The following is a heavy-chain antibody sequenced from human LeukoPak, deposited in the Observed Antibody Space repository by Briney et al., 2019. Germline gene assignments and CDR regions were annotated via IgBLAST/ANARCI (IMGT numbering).Heavy chain of an antibody. V-gene: IGHV4-4*07. D-gene: IGHD6-19*01. CDR2: IYTSGTT. Sequence: SETLSLTCTVSGGSISSYYWSWIRQPAGQGLEWIGRIYTSGTTNYNTSLKSRVTISVDMSKNPFSLRLRSLTAADTAMYYCARGTLYRGWSYYLDFWGQGSQVTVSS. J-gene: IGHJ4*02. CDR1: GGSISSYY. CDR3: ARGTLYRGWSYYLDF.